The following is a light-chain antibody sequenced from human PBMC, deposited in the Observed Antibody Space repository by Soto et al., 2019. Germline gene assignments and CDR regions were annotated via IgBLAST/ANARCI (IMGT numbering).Light chain of an antibody. CDR3: HQYGSLSPGT. J-gene: IGKJ1*01. CDR2: GAS. V-gene: IGKV3-20*01. Sequence: EIVLTQSPGTLSLSPGERATLSCRASQSVSSNYLAWYQQKPGQAPRFLIYGASSRASGIPDRFSGSGSGTDFTLTISRLEPEDFAVYYCHQYGSLSPGTFGQGTKVEIK. CDR1: QSVSSNY.